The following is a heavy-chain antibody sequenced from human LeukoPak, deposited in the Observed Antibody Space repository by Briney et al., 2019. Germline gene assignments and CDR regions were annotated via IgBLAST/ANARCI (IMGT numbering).Heavy chain of an antibody. J-gene: IGHJ3*02. CDR3: ATRVTADSYDASDI. V-gene: IGHV3-21*06. CDR1: GFTFKSFS. Sequence: GGSLRLSCAASGFTFKSFSMTWVRQAPGKGLEWVASISSTSAHKYHADSVKCRFTISRDNDKNSLYLQMNSLRTEDTALYYCATRVTADSYDASDIWGQGTMVTVSS. CDR2: ISSTSAHK. D-gene: IGHD6-13*01.